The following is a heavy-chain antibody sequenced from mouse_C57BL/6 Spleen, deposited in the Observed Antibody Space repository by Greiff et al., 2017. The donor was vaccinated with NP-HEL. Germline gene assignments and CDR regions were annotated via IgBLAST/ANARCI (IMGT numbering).Heavy chain of an antibody. D-gene: IGHD1-1*01. CDR3: TWGTTGY. CDR1: GYTFTDYE. V-gene: IGHV1-15*01. CDR2: IDPETGGT. J-gene: IGHJ3*01. Sequence: QVQLQQSGAELVRPGASVTLSCKASGYTFTDYEMHWVKQTPVHGLEWIGAIDPETGGTAYNQKFKGMAILTADKTSSTAYMERRSLTAEDSAVYYCTWGTTGYWGQGTLVTVSA.